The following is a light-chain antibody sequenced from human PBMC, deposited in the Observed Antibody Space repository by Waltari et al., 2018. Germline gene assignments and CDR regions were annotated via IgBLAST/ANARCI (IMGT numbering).Light chain of an antibody. V-gene: IGKV3-20*01. CDR2: ASS. Sequence: ELVLTQSPGTLSLSPGERATLSCRASQSVSKYLAWYQQRPAQAPRLLIYASSTRATGIPDRCSGSGYGTDFSLSISRLEPEDVAVYYCQNHERLPATFGQGTKVEIK. J-gene: IGKJ1*01. CDR3: QNHERLPAT. CDR1: QSVSKY.